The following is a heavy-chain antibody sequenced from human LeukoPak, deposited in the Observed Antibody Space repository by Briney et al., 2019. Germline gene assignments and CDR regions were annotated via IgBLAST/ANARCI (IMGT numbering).Heavy chain of an antibody. D-gene: IGHD3-22*01. V-gene: IGHV3-23*01. CDR3: ARRPRDSSGYYLGAFHA. Sequence: PGRSLRLSCEASGFTFGSYAMTWVRQAPGKGLDWVSVIGASGADTYYADSVKGRFTISRDNAKNTLYLHMSSLRAEDTAVYFCARRPRDSSGYYLGAFHAWGQGTTVTVSS. CDR2: IGASGADT. J-gene: IGHJ3*01. CDR1: GFTFGSYA.